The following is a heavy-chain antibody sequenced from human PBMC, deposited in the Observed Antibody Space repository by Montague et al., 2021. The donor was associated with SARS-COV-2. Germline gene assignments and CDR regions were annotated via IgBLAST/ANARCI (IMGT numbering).Heavy chain of an antibody. CDR3: ARIPVGSKYYFDF. CDR2: TYYRSKWYN. V-gene: IGHV6-1*01. D-gene: IGHD2-2*01. Sequence: CPISGDTVSRNSAAWNWIRQSPSRGLEWLGRTYYRSKWYNDYAVSVKSRITINPDTSKNQISLQLNSVTPEDTAVYYCARIPVGSKYYFDFWGQGTLVTVSS. CDR1: GDTVSRNSAA. J-gene: IGHJ4*02.